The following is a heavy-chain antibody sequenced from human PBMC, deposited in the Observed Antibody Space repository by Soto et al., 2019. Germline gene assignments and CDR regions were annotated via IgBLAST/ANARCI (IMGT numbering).Heavy chain of an antibody. Sequence: EVQLVASGGGLVQPGGSLRLSCAASGFTFYSYSMNWVRQAPGKGMEWLSYIGSTSSTIYYADSVKGRFTISRDNAKNSLFLQMNSLRDEDTAVYYCATTVAPPTTLYYSAMDVWGPGTTVTVSS. CDR3: ATTVAPPTTLYYSAMDV. J-gene: IGHJ6*02. D-gene: IGHD6-19*01. V-gene: IGHV3-48*02. CDR2: IGSTSSTI. CDR1: GFTFYSYS.